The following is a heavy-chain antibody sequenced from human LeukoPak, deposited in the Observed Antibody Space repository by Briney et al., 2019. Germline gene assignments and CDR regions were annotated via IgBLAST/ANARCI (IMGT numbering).Heavy chain of an antibody. J-gene: IGHJ4*02. CDR2: ISGSGGST. CDR1: GFTFSSYA. D-gene: IGHD3-22*01. CDR3: AKPGTYYYDSSGYPN. V-gene: IGHV3-23*01. Sequence: GGSLRLSCAASGFTFSSYAMSWVRQAPGKGLEWVSAISGSGGSTYHADSVKGRFTISRDNSKNTLYLQMNSLRAEDTAVYYCAKPGTYYYDSSGYPNWGQGTLVTVPS.